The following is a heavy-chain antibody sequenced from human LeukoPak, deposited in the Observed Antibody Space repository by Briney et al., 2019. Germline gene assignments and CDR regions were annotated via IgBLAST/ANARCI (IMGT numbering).Heavy chain of an antibody. Sequence: PSETLSLTCTVSGGSISSGDYYWSWIRQPPGKGLEWIGYIYYSGSTYYNPSLKSRVTISVDTSKNQFSLKLSSVTAADTAVYYCARTTGGQTYYFDYWGQGTLVTVSS. CDR1: GGSISSGDYY. CDR2: IYYSGST. D-gene: IGHD1-1*01. J-gene: IGHJ4*02. CDR3: ARTTGGQTYYFDY. V-gene: IGHV4-30-4*08.